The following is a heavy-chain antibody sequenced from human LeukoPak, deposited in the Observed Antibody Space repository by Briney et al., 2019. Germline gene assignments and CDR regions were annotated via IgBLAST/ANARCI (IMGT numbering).Heavy chain of an antibody. CDR3: ARDDHWFGEYLYYYYYMDV. J-gene: IGHJ6*03. V-gene: IGHV3-21*01. D-gene: IGHD3-10*01. CDR1: GFTFSSYS. Sequence: GGSLRLSCAASGFTFSSYSMNWVRQAPGKGLEWVSSISSSSSYIYYADSVKGRFTISRDNAKNSLYLQVNSLRAEDTAVYYCARDDHWFGEYLYYYYYMDVWGKGTTVTISS. CDR2: ISSSSSYI.